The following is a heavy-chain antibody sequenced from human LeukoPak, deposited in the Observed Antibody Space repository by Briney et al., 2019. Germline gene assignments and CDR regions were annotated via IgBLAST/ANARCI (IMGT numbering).Heavy chain of an antibody. CDR1: GGSFSGYY. CDR2: INHSGST. CDR3: ARGGGSYPY. V-gene: IGHV4-34*01. J-gene: IGHJ4*02. D-gene: IGHD1-26*01. Sequence: PSETLSLTCAVSGGSFSGYYWSWIRQPPGKGLEWIGEINHSGSTNYNPSLKSRVTISVDTSKNQFSLKLSSVTAADTAVYYCARGGGSYPYWGQGTLVTVSS.